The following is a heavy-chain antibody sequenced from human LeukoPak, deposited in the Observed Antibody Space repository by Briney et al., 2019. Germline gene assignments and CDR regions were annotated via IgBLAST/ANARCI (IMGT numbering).Heavy chain of an antibody. V-gene: IGHV3-30*18. Sequence: GGSLRLSCAASGFTFSSYGMHWVRQAPGKGLEWVAIISYDGSNKYYADSVKGRFTISRDNAKNSLYLQMNSLRAEDTALYHCAKSLRIAAAFDYWGQGTLVTVSS. CDR3: AKSLRIAAAFDY. CDR1: GFTFSSYG. CDR2: ISYDGSNK. D-gene: IGHD6-13*01. J-gene: IGHJ4*02.